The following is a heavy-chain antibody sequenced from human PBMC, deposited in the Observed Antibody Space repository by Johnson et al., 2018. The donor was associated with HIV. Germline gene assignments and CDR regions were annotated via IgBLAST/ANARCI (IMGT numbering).Heavy chain of an antibody. Sequence: VQLVESGGGLVQPGGSLRLSCAASGFTFDDYAMHWVRQAPGKGLEWVSGISWNSGSIGYADSVKGRFTISRDNGKNLLYLQMNSLRDEDTALYYCAKDSLSMITWGGAFDIWGQGTMVTVSS. V-gene: IGHV3-9*01. J-gene: IGHJ3*02. CDR3: AKDSLSMITWGGAFDI. CDR1: GFTFDDYA. D-gene: IGHD7-27*01. CDR2: ISWNSGSI.